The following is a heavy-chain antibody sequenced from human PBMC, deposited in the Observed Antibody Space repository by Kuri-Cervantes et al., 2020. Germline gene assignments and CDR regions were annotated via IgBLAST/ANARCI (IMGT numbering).Heavy chain of an antibody. Sequence: GSLRLSCAVYGGSFSDHLWTWIRQSPGKGLEWIGEINHRGRATYNSSLKSRVTISVDTSKNQFSLKFTSVTAADTAVYYCARENWGLNDAFDSWGQGTKVTVSS. V-gene: IGHV4-34*01. CDR1: GGSFSDHL. J-gene: IGHJ3*02. D-gene: IGHD7-27*01. CDR2: INHRGRA. CDR3: ARENWGLNDAFDS.